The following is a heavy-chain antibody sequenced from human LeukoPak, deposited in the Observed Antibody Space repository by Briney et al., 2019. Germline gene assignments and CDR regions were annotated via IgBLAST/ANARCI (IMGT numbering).Heavy chain of an antibody. D-gene: IGHD6-13*01. V-gene: IGHV1-8*01. CDR1: GYTFTIYD. Sequence: GASVTVSFTCSGYTFTIYDINWVRQAAGQGGEWVGWMNPNSGKTGYSQKFQGRGTMPRNTSITTAYMELSSLRSEDTAVYYCARWVHYIAAADYWGQGTLVTVSS. CDR3: ARWVHYIAAADY. CDR2: MNPNSGKT. J-gene: IGHJ4*02.